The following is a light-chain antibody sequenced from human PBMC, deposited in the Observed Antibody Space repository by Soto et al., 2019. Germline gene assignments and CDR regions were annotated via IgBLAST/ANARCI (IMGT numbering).Light chain of an antibody. CDR1: QSVRSNY. Sequence: EIVLTQSPDPLSLSPGERATLSCRASQSVRSNYLAWYQQKPGQAPRFLIYDASSRATDIPDRFSGSGSGTDFTLTISRLEPEDFAVYYCQQYGSTPLTFGGGTKVDIK. V-gene: IGKV3-20*01. CDR2: DAS. CDR3: QQYGSTPLT. J-gene: IGKJ4*01.